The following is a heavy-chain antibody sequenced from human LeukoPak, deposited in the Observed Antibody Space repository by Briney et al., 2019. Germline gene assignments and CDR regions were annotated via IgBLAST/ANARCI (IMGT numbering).Heavy chain of an antibody. CDR2: INTDGSST. CDR1: GFTFSSYW. Sequence: GGSLRLSCAASGFTFSSYWMHWVRQAPGKGLVWISRINTDGSSTSYADSVKGRFTISRDNSKNTLYLQMNSLRAEDTAVYYCAKDHAATHYYFDYWGQGTLVTVSS. J-gene: IGHJ4*02. D-gene: IGHD6-13*01. V-gene: IGHV3-74*01. CDR3: AKDHAATHYYFDY.